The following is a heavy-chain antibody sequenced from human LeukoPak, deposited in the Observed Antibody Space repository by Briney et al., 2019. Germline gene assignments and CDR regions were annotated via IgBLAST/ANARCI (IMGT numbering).Heavy chain of an antibody. Sequence: GASVNVSCKASGYTFTSYYMHWVRQAPGQGLEWMGLINPSGGSTVYAQKFQGTVTMTRHTSTSTVYLELSSLRSEDTAVYYCARDTSSAYYFDYWGQGTLVTVSS. J-gene: IGHJ4*02. CDR1: GYTFTSYY. D-gene: IGHD6-13*01. V-gene: IGHV1-46*01. CDR2: INPSGGST. CDR3: ARDTSSAYYFDY.